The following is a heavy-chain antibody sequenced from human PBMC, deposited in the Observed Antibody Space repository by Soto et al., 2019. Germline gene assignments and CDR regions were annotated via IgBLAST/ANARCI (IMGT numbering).Heavy chain of an antibody. CDR3: ARSYVWGSYHRYFDY. J-gene: IGHJ4*02. CDR2: IDYSGTA. D-gene: IGHD3-16*02. V-gene: IGHV4-39*01. Sequence: PSETLSLTCTVSYGSISVSNVFWGWVRQPPGKGLEWIGNIDYSGTAYFNPSLGTRVTFPVDTSKNQFSLKLSSVTAADTAMYYCARSYVWGSYHRYFDYWGQGSQVTVSS. CDR1: YGSISVSNVF.